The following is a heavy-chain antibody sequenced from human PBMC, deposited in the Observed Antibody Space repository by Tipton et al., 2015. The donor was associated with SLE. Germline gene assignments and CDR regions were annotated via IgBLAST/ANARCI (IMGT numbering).Heavy chain of an antibody. CDR3: AQAHLWGSYRYASDI. CDR2: INHGGST. V-gene: IGHV4-34*01. Sequence: TLSLTCSIYGGSFGGYYWGWIRQPPGKGLEWIGEINHGGSTNYNPSPKSRVTISVDTSKNQFSLKLSSVTAADTAVYYCAQAHLWGSYRYASDIWGQGTMVTVSS. J-gene: IGHJ3*02. D-gene: IGHD3-16*02. CDR1: GGSFGGYY.